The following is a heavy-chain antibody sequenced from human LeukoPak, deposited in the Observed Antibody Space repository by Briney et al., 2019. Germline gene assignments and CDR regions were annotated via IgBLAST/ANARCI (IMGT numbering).Heavy chain of an antibody. V-gene: IGHV4-59*01. CDR3: ARGGSGSSGDY. CDR1: GGSISSYY. J-gene: IGHJ4*02. D-gene: IGHD3-22*01. Sequence: PSETLSLTCTVSGGSISSYYWNWIRQPPGKGLEWIGYIYYSGSTNYNPSLKSRVAMSVDTSKNQFSLKLTSVTAADTAVYFCARGGSGSSGDYWGQGTLVTVSS. CDR2: IYYSGST.